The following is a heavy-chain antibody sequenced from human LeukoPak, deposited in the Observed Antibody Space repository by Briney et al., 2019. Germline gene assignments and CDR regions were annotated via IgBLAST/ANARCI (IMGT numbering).Heavy chain of an antibody. J-gene: IGHJ4*02. CDR1: GFTFSSYW. CDR2: IKKDGSEK. D-gene: IGHD2-15*01. CDR3: AKDGGWDHCNRGSCYHDS. Sequence: PGGSLRLSCAASGFTFSSYWMSWVRQAPGKGLEWVANIKKDGSEKYYVDSVKGRFTVSRDNAKNSLYLQMNSLRAEDTAVYYCAKDGGWDHCNRGSCYHDSWGQGTLVTVSS. V-gene: IGHV3-7*01.